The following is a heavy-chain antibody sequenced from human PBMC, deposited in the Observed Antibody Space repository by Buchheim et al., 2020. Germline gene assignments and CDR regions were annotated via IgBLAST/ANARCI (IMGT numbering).Heavy chain of an antibody. D-gene: IGHD3-22*01. CDR2: IYYSGST. CDR1: GGSISSYY. J-gene: IGHJ4*02. CDR3: ARLRYDSSGYYRGGGYYFDH. Sequence: QVQLQESGPGLVKPSETLSLTCTVSGGSISSYYWSWIRQPPGKGLEWIGYIYYSGSTNYNPSLKSRVTISVDTSKNQFSLKLGSGTAADTAVYYCARLRYDSSGYYRGGGYYFDHWGQGTL. V-gene: IGHV4-59*08.